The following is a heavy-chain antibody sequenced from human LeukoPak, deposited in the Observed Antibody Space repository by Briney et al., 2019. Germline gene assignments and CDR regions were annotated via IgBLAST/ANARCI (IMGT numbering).Heavy chain of an antibody. CDR1: GYTFTSYG. CDR2: ISAYNGNT. CDR3: ARDRDSSGYYYQAVYY. D-gene: IGHD3-22*01. J-gene: IGHJ4*02. Sequence: GASVKVSCKASGYTFTSYGISWVRQAPGQGLEWMGWISAYNGNTNYAQNLQGRVTMTTDTSTSTAYMEVRSLRSDDTAMYYCARDRDSSGYYYQAVYYWRQGTLVTVSS. V-gene: IGHV1-18*04.